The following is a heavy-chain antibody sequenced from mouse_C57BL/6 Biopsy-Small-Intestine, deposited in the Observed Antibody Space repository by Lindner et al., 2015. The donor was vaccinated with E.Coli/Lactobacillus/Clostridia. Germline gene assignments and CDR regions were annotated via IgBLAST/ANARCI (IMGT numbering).Heavy chain of an antibody. V-gene: IGHV1-22*01. D-gene: IGHD2-1*01. CDR2: INPNNGGT. J-gene: IGHJ4*01. Sequence: EVQLQESGPELVKPGASVKMSCKASGYTFTDYNMHWVKQSHGKSLEWIGYINPNNGGTSYNQKFKGKATLTVNKSSSTAYMELRSLTSEDSAVYYCARWGYGNSYYYAMDYWGQGTSVTVSS. CDR3: ARWGYGNSYYYAMDY. CDR1: GYTFTDYN.